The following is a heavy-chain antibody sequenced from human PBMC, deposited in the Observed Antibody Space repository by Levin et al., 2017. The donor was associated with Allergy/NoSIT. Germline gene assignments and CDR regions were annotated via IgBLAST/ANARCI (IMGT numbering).Heavy chain of an antibody. D-gene: IGHD2-21*02. CDR3: ARAQNDYYFDY. J-gene: IGHJ4*02. V-gene: IGHV1-69*04. Sequence: SVKVSCKASGGTFSSYAISWVRQAPGQGLEWMGRIIPILGIANYAQKFQGRVTITADKSTSTAYMELSSLRSEDTAVYYCARAQNDYYFDYWGQGTLVTVSS. CDR2: IIPILGIA. CDR1: GGTFSSYA.